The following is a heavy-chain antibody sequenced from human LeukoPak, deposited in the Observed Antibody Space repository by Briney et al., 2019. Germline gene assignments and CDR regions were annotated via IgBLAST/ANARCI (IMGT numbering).Heavy chain of an antibody. CDR2: ISYDGSNK. CDR3: ASRFD. J-gene: IGHJ4*02. CDR1: GFTFSSYA. V-gene: IGHV3-30-3*01. Sequence: GRSLRLSCAASGFTFSSYAMHWVRQAPGKGLEWVAVISYDGSNKYYAGSVKGRFTISRDNSKNTLYLQMNSLRAEDTAVYYCASRFDWGQGTLVTVSS.